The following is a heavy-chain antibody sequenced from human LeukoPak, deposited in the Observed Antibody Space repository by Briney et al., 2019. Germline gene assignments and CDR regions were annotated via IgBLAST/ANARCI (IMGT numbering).Heavy chain of an antibody. CDR2: ISSSSSYI. J-gene: IGHJ4*02. CDR1: GFTFSSYS. CDR3: ARDWTSVVPAAITFFDY. V-gene: IGHV3-21*01. D-gene: IGHD2-2*01. Sequence: TGGSLRRYCAASGFTFSSYSMNWVRQAPGKGLEWVSSISSSSSYIYYADSVKGRFTISRDNAKNSLYLQMNSLRAEDTAVYYCARDWTSVVPAAITFFDYWGQGTLVTVSS.